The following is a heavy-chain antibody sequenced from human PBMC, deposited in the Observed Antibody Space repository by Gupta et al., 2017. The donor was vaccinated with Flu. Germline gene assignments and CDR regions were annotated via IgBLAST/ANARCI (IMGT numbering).Heavy chain of an antibody. V-gene: IGHV5-51*01. CDR1: GYSFSNYW. CDR2: IYPGDFDT. J-gene: IGHJ6*03. CDR3: ARHPTSISNPYYMDV. Sequence: EVQLVQSGAEVKKPGESLKISCKGSGYSFSNYWIGWVRQMPGKGLEWMGIIYPGDFDTRYSPSFQGQVTISGDKSISTAYLQWSSLKASDTGMYYCARHPTSISNPYYMDVWGKGTTVTVSS. D-gene: IGHD3-3*02.